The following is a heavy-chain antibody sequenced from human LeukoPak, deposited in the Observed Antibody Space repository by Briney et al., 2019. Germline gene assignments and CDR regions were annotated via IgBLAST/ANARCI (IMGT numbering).Heavy chain of an antibody. V-gene: IGHV3-48*01. Sequence: PGGSLRLSCAASGFTFSSYSMNWVRQAPGKGLEWVSYISSSSSTIYYADSVKGRFTISRDNSKNTLYLQMNSLRAEDTAVYYCAKDPHAPHITMVRGVTRYYLDYWGQGTLVTVSS. D-gene: IGHD3-10*01. CDR3: AKDPHAPHITMVRGVTRYYLDY. CDR2: ISSSSSTI. J-gene: IGHJ4*02. CDR1: GFTFSSYS.